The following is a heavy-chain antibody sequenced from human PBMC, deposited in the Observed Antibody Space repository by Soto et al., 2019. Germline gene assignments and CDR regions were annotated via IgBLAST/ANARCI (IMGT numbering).Heavy chain of an antibody. D-gene: IGHD3-10*01. CDR1: GFTFSSYS. CDR3: AEDLAPPWLWFGELPPP. J-gene: IGHJ5*02. CDR2: ISGSGGST. V-gene: IGHV3-23*01. Sequence: EVQLLESGGGLVQPGGSLRLSCAASGFTFSSYSMSWVRQAPGKGLEWVSAISGSGGSTYYADSVKGRFTISRDNSNNTLYLQSNSLRAEDTAVYYCAEDLAPPWLWFGELPPPWGQGTLVTVSS.